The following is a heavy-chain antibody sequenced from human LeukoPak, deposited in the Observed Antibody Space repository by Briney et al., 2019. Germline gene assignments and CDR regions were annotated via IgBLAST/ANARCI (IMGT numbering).Heavy chain of an antibody. CDR1: GGSISSGSYY. CDR2: IYTSGST. CDR3: ARAAPGGYFDWQPYYFDY. D-gene: IGHD3-9*01. V-gene: IGHV4-61*02. Sequence: SETLSLTCTVSGGSISSGSYYWNWLRQPAGKGLEWIGRIYTSGSTNYNPSLKSRVTISVDTSKNQFSLKLSSVTAADTAVYYCARAAPGGYFDWQPYYFDYWGQGTLVTVSS. J-gene: IGHJ4*02.